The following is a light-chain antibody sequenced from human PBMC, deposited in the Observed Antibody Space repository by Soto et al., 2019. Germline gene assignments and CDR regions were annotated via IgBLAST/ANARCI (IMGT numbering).Light chain of an antibody. V-gene: IGKV1-39*01. CDR3: QQSYIDPWGT. Sequence: DIQMTQSPSSLSASVGDRVTISCRTSQNINTYLNWYQQRPGKAPKLLIYSASTLQSGVPSRFSGSGSVTDFTLVISSLQPEDFATYYCQQSYIDPWGTCGQGTKVE. CDR1: QNINTY. CDR2: SAS. J-gene: IGKJ1*01.